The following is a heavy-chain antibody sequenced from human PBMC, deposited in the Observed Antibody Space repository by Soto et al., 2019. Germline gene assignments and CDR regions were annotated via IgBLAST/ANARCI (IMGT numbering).Heavy chain of an antibody. V-gene: IGHV3-23*01. CDR2: ISGSGGTT. J-gene: IGHJ3*02. CDR1: GFTFSSYA. Sequence: EVPLLESGGGLVQPGGSLRLSCAASGFTFSSYAMSWVRQATGKGLEWVSAISGSGGTTYYADSVKGRFTFSRDNSKNTLYLQMNSLRAEDTAVYYCAKTANGWFSAFDIWGQGTMVTVSS. CDR3: AKTANGWFSAFDI. D-gene: IGHD6-19*01.